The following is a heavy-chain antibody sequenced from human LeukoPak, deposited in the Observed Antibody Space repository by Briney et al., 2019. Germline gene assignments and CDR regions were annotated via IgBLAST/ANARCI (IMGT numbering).Heavy chain of an antibody. CDR3: ARDLEPLVTPYYYYYYMDV. D-gene: IGHD6-13*01. CDR2: IIPIFGTA. V-gene: IGHV1-69*13. Sequence: SVKVSCKASGGTFSSYAISWVRQAPGQGLEWMGGIIPIFGTANYAQKFQGGVTITADESTSTAYMELSSLRSEDTAVYYCARDLEPLVTPYYYYYYMDVWGKGTTVTVSS. CDR1: GGTFSSYA. J-gene: IGHJ6*03.